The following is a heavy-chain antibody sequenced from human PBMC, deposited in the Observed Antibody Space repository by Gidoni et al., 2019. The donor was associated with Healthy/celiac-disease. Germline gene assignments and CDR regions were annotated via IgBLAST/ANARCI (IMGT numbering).Heavy chain of an antibody. Sequence: EVQLVESGGGLVQPGGSLRLSCAASGFTFSSYSMNWVRQAPGKGLEWVSYISISSSTIYDADSVTGRFTISRDNAKNSLYLQMNSLRDEDTAVYYCARELPRAEYFQHWCQGTLVTVSS. D-gene: IGHD3-10*01. CDR1: GFTFSSYS. J-gene: IGHJ1*01. CDR2: ISISSSTI. V-gene: IGHV3-48*02. CDR3: ARELPRAEYFQH.